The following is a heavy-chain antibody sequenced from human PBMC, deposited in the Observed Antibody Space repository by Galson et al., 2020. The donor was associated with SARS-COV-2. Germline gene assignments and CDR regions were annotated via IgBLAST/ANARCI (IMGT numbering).Heavy chain of an antibody. Sequence: ASETLSLTCTVSGGSISSGGYYWSWIRQHPGKGLEWIGYIYYSGSTYYNPSLKSRVTISVDTSKNQFSLKLSSVTAADTAVYYCARGGDWYFDLWGRGTLVTVSS. V-gene: IGHV4-31*03. CDR1: GGSISSGGYY. CDR2: IYYSGST. J-gene: IGHJ2*01. CDR3: ARGGDWYFDL.